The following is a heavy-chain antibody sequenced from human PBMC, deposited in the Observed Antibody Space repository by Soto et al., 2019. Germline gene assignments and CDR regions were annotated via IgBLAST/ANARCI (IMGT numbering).Heavy chain of an antibody. CDR1: GFAFSSYG. V-gene: IGHV3-23*01. CDR3: AKVSSSGWYDAFDI. Sequence: EVQLLESGGVLEQPGGSQRLSCAASGFAFSSYGMSWVRQAPGKGLEWVSGISGSGANTYYAASVKGRFTISRDNSEHTLFLQMNSLRDKDTAVYLCAKVSSSGWYDAFDIWGQGTLVTVSS. J-gene: IGHJ3*02. CDR2: ISGSGANT. D-gene: IGHD6-13*01.